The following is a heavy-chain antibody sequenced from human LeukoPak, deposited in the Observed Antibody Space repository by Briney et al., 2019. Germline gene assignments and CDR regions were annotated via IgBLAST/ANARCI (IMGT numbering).Heavy chain of an antibody. CDR2: IYYSGST. CDR3: ARSLYYYDSSGYFDY. D-gene: IGHD3-22*01. J-gene: IGHJ4*02. CDR1: GGSISSSSYY. Sequence: SETLSLTCTVSGGSISSSSYYWGWIRQPPGKGLEWIGNIYYSGSTYYNPSLESRVTISVDTSKNQFSLKLSSVTAADTAVYYCARSLYYYDSSGYFDYWGQGTLVTVSS. V-gene: IGHV4-39*01.